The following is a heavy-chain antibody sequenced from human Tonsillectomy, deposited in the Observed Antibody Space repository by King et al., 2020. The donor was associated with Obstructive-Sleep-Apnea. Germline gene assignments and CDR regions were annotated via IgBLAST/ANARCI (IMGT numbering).Heavy chain of an antibody. CDR2: IIGSGGST. D-gene: IGHD2-15*01. Sequence: QLVQSGGGLVQPGGSLRLSCAASGFTFSSYAISWVRQAPGKGLEWVSAIIGSGGSTYYSDSVKGRFTISSDNSKNTLYLQMNSRRAEDTAVYYCAKLGYCSGGSCYQFDYWGQGTLVTVSS. J-gene: IGHJ4*02. V-gene: IGHV3-23*04. CDR3: AKLGYCSGGSCYQFDY. CDR1: GFTFSSYA.